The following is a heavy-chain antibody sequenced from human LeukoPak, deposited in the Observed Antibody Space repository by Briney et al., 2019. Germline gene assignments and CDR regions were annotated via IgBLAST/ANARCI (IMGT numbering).Heavy chain of an antibody. Sequence: PGGSLRLSCAASGFTFSNYGMHWVRQAPDKGLEWVASISYDGSNKYYADSVKGRFTISRDNSKNTLYLQMNSLIAEDTAVYYCAKEGCCSGGTCYSGCFDYWGQGTLVTVSS. CDR1: GFTFSNYG. V-gene: IGHV3-30*18. CDR2: ISYDGSNK. J-gene: IGHJ4*02. D-gene: IGHD2-15*01. CDR3: AKEGCCSGGTCYSGCFDY.